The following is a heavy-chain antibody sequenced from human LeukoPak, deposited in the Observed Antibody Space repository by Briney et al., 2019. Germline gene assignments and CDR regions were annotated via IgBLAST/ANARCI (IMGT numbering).Heavy chain of an antibody. CDR2: INHSGST. CDR1: GGSFSGYY. CDR3: ARGYYYDSSGIDY. D-gene: IGHD3-22*01. J-gene: IGHJ4*02. Sequence: SETLSLTCAVYGGSFSGYYWSWIRQPPGKGLEWIGEINHSGSTNYKPSLKSRVTISVDTSKNQFSLKLSSVTAADTAVYYCARGYYYDSSGIDYWGQGTLVTVSS. V-gene: IGHV4-34*01.